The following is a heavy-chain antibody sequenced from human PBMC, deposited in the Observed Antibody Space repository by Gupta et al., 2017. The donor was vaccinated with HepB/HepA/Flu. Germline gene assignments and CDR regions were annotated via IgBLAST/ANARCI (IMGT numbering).Heavy chain of an antibody. Sequence: QLQLQESGPGLVKPSETLSLTCTVSGGSISSSSYYWGWIRQPPGKGLEWIGSIYYSGRTYYNPSLKSRVTISVDTSKNQFSLKLSSVTAADTAVYYCARPSSWYGPVGYDYWGQGTLVTVSS. CDR2: IYYSGRT. D-gene: IGHD6-13*01. V-gene: IGHV4-39*01. CDR1: GGSISSSSYY. J-gene: IGHJ4*02. CDR3: ARPSSWYGPVGYDY.